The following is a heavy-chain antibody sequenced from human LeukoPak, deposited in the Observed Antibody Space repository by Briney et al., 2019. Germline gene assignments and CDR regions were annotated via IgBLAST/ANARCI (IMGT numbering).Heavy chain of an antibody. D-gene: IGHD6-13*01. J-gene: IGHJ3*02. CDR1: GFTFSSYG. V-gene: IGHV3-30*18. CDR2: ISYDGSNK. CDR3: AKLGSSWYGRTWDNDAFDI. Sequence: PGRSLRLSCAASGFTFSSYGMHWVRQAPGKGLEWVAVISYDGSNKYYADSVKGRFTISRDNSKNTLYLQMNSLRAEDTAVYYCAKLGSSWYGRTWDNDAFDIWGQGTMVTVSS.